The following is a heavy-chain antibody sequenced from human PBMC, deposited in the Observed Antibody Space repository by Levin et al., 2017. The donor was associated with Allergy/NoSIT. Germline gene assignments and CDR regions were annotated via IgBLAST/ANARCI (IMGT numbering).Heavy chain of an antibody. CDR3: ARSWVVPAAWTQTLSRWFDP. Sequence: SETLSLTCAVSGGSISSSNWWSWVRQPPGKGLEWIGEIYHSGSTNYNPSLKSRVTISVDKSKNQFSLKLSSVTAADTAVYYCARSWVVPAAWTQTLSRWFDPWGQGTLVTVSS. CDR2: IYHSGST. CDR1: GGSISSSNW. V-gene: IGHV4-4*02. J-gene: IGHJ5*02. D-gene: IGHD2-2*01.